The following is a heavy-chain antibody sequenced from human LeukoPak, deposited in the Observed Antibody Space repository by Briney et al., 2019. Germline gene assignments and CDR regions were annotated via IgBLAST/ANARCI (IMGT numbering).Heavy chain of an antibody. CDR3: ASKRHTVILRDFDY. D-gene: IGHD4-17*01. V-gene: IGHV1-18*01. Sequence: ASVKVSCKASGYTFTNYGISWVRQAPGQGLEWMGRISAYNGNTNYAQKVQGRVTMTTDTSTNIAYMELRSLGSDDTAVYYCASKRHTVILRDFDYWGQGTLVTVSS. CDR1: GYTFTNYG. CDR2: ISAYNGNT. J-gene: IGHJ4*02.